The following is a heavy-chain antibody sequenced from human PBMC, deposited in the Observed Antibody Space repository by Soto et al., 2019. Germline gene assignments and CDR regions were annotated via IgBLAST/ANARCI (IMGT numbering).Heavy chain of an antibody. V-gene: IGHV1-2*02. CDR2: VNPNSGGT. J-gene: IGHJ4*02. Sequence: ASVKVSCKASGFTFTGYYMHWVRQAAGQGLEWMGWVNPNSGGTNYAQKFQDRVTMTRDTSISTAYMELSRLRSDDTALYYCAREYSRSYGREFEYWGQGTLVTVS. D-gene: IGHD6-6*01. CDR3: AREYSRSYGREFEY. CDR1: GFTFTGYY.